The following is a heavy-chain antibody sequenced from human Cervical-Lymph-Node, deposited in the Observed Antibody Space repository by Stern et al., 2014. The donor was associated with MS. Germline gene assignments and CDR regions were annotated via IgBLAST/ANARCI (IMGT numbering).Heavy chain of an antibody. Sequence: QVTLKESGPTLVKPTQTLTLTCTFSGFSLSTSGVGVGWIRQPPGKAPEWVALIYWDDEKRYSPSLKSRLTIAKDTSKNQVVLTITNVDPVDTATYYCIHRRGGNRGTYNWFDPWGQGTLVTVSS. V-gene: IGHV2-5*02. J-gene: IGHJ5*02. CDR1: GFSLSTSGVG. CDR2: IYWDDEK. D-gene: IGHD1-1*01. CDR3: IHRRGGNRGTYNWFDP.